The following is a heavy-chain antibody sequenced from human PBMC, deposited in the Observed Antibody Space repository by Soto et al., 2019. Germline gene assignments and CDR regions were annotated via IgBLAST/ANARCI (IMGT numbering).Heavy chain of an antibody. CDR1: GFTFSSYA. D-gene: IGHD2-21*01. CDR2: ISYDGSNK. CDR3: ARDPKAVALAFDY. Sequence: GGSLRLSCAASGFTFSSYAMHWVRQAPGKGLEWVAVISYDGSNKYYADSVKGRFTISRDNSKNTLYLQMNSLRAEDTAVYYCARDPKAVALAFDYWGQGTLVTVSS. V-gene: IGHV3-30-3*01. J-gene: IGHJ4*02.